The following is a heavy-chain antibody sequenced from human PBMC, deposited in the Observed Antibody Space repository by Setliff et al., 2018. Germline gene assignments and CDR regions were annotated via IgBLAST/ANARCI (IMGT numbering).Heavy chain of an antibody. Sequence: SGGSLRLSCAASGFTFSSYWMSWVRQAPGKGLEWVANMKQDGSEKYYVDSVRGRFTISRDNAKNSLYLQMNSLRAEDTAVYYCARDHVYGSQYYYYYYGMDVWGQGTTVTVSS. D-gene: IGHD3-10*01. V-gene: IGHV3-7*01. CDR2: MKQDGSEK. CDR3: ARDHVYGSQYYYYYYGMDV. J-gene: IGHJ6*02. CDR1: GFTFSSYW.